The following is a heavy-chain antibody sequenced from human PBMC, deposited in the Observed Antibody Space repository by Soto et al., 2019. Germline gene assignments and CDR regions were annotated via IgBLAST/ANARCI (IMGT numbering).Heavy chain of an antibody. CDR3: ARDQRVPYGSGSPYYYYYMDV. V-gene: IGHV1-69*04. CDR2: IIPILGIA. J-gene: IGHJ6*03. D-gene: IGHD3-10*01. Sequence: ASVKVSCKASGGTFSSYTISWVRQAPGQGLEWMGRIIPILGIANYAQKFQGRVTITADKSTSTAYMELSSLRSEDTAVYYCARDQRVPYGSGSPYYYYYMDVWGKGTTVTVSS. CDR1: GGTFSSYT.